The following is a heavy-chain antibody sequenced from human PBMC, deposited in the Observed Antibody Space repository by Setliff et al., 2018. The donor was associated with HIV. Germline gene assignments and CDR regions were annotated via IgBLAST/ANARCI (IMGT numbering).Heavy chain of an antibody. D-gene: IGHD4-4*01. Sequence: ETLSLTCAVSGDSMNTNDWWGWIRQPPGKGLAWIGYISNSGKTYYNPSLNRRVTMSIDTSKNQLSLNLDSVTAVDTAAYYCARTVPYSSNQDAFDIWGQGTMVTVSS. CDR1: GDSMNTNDW. V-gene: IGHV4-28*01. J-gene: IGHJ3*02. CDR3: ARTVPYSSNQDAFDI. CDR2: ISNSGKT.